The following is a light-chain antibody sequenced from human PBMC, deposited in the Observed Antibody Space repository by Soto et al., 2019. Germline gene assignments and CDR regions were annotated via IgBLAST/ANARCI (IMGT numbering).Light chain of an antibody. Sequence: QPVLTQSPSASASLGASVKLTCTLSSGHSDYAIAWLQQQPEKGPRYLMKLNSDGSHSKGDGIPDRFSGSSSGAERYLTISSLQSDDEADYYCQTWGTGIVVFGGGTKLTVL. J-gene: IGLJ2*01. CDR1: SGHSDYA. V-gene: IGLV4-69*01. CDR3: QTWGTGIVV. CDR2: LNSDGSH.